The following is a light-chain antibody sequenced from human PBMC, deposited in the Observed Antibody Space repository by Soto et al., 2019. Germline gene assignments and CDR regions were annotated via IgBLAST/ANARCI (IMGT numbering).Light chain of an antibody. Sequence: DIVLTQSPASLSLPPGERATLSCRASQSVSSSFLAWYQQKPGQAPRLLIYGASRRATGIADRFTGSGSGTDLTLTISSLEPEDFAVYYCQQYDSSLTFGLGTKVEIK. CDR3: QQYDSSLT. CDR1: QSVSSSF. J-gene: IGKJ1*01. CDR2: GAS. V-gene: IGKV3-20*01.